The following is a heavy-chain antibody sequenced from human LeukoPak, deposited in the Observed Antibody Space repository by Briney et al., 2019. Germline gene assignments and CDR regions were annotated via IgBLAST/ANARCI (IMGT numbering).Heavy chain of an antibody. CDR3: ARYGIAAAKSWVDY. J-gene: IGHJ4*02. CDR1: GFTFSSHW. Sequence: GGSLRLSCAASGFTFSSHWMHWVRQAPRKGLVWVSRINGAGSSTSYADSVKGRFTVSRDNAKNTLNLQMNSLRAEDTAVYYCARYGIAAAKSWVDYWGQGTLVTVSS. D-gene: IGHD6-13*01. CDR2: INGAGSST. V-gene: IGHV3-74*01.